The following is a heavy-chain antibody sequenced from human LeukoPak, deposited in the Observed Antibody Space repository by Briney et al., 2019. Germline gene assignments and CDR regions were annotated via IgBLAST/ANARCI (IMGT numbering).Heavy chain of an antibody. CDR3: ATGIRVAAAGSDYFDY. V-gene: IGHV1-24*01. Sequence: ASVKVSCKVSGYTLTELSMHWVRQAPGKGLEWMGGFDPEDGETIYAQKFQGRVTMTEDTSTDTAYMELSSLRSEDTAVYYCATGIRVAAAGSDYFDYWGQGTLVTVSS. CDR1: GYTLTELS. D-gene: IGHD6-13*01. J-gene: IGHJ4*02. CDR2: FDPEDGET.